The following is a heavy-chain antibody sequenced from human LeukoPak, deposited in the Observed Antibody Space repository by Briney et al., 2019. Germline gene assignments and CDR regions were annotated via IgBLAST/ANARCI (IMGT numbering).Heavy chain of an antibody. D-gene: IGHD6-6*01. CDR1: GYTFTSYY. CDR2: INPSGGST. J-gene: IGHJ3*02. V-gene: IGHV1-46*01. CDR3: ARGPGIAARPGHFDI. Sequence: ASVKGSCKASGYTFTSYYMHWVRQAPGQGLEWVGIINPSGGSTSYAQKFQGRVTMTRDTSTSTVYMELSSLRSEDTAVYYCARGPGIAARPGHFDIWGQGTMVTVSS.